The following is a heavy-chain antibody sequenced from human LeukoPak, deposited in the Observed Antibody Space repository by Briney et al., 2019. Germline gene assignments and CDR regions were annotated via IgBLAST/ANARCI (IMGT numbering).Heavy chain of an antibody. CDR2: IIPILGIA. J-gene: IGHJ6*02. CDR1: GGTFSSYA. D-gene: IGHD2-2*01. Sequence: ASVKVSCKASGGTFSSYAISWVRQALGQGLEWMGMIIPILGIANYAQKFQGRVTITADKSTSTAYMELSSLRSEDTAVYYCANLDIVVVPAAPMDVWGQGTTVTVSS. V-gene: IGHV1-69*04. CDR3: ANLDIVVVPAAPMDV.